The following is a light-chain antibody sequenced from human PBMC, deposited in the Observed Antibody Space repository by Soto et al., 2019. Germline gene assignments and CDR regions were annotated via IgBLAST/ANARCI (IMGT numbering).Light chain of an antibody. J-gene: IGLJ1*01. V-gene: IGLV2-23*02. CDR2: EVS. CDR1: SSDVGSYNL. Sequence: QSVLTQPASVSGSPGQSITISCTGTSSDVGSYNLVSWYQQHPGKAPKLMIYEVSKRPSGVSNRFSGSKSGNTASLTITGFQAEDEADYYCCSYAGSYVFGTGTKVTVL. CDR3: CSYAGSYV.